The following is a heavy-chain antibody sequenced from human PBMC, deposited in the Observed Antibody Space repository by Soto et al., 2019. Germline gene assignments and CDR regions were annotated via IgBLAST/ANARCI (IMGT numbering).Heavy chain of an antibody. J-gene: IGHJ4*02. Sequence: QCQLVQSGAEVKKPWASVKVSCKAFGYTFTTYAIHWVRQAPVQRLDGMGWINAGNGNTKYSQKFKVRVTITRDTSASTAYMEMTGLRSEDTAVYYCARNLAHGNADYWGQGTLVTVSS. CDR1: GYTFTTYA. CDR2: INAGNGNT. V-gene: IGHV1-3*01. CDR3: ARNLAHGNADY.